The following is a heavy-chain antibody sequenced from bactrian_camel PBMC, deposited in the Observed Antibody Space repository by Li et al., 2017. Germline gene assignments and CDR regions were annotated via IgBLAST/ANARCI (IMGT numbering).Heavy chain of an antibody. CDR1: GFTFSTYD. CDR2: IYPDGGIT. V-gene: IGHV3S40*01. J-gene: IGHJ6*01. D-gene: IGHD3*01. CDR3: TTTGVYASWGY. Sequence: VQLVESGGGLVQPGGSLRLSCAASGFTFSTYDMSWVRQAPGKELERVSAIYPDGGITYYAESVKGRFAISRDDTKNTVTLQMNSLKPEDAAVYNCTTTGVYASWGYWGQWTQVTVS.